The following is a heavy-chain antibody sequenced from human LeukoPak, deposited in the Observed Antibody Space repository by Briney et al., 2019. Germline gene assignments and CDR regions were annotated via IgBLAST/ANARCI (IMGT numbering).Heavy chain of an antibody. D-gene: IGHD6-13*01. CDR2: VNPNSGGS. J-gene: IGHJ4*02. Sequence: ASVKVSCEASGYIFTAYYIHWVRQAPGQGLEWMGWVNPNSGGSHYAQKFQGRVTMTRDTSLNTAYMELSSLISDDTAVYYCAREIAATGTGDYWGQGTLVIVSS. V-gene: IGHV1-2*02. CDR1: GYIFTAYY. CDR3: AREIAATGTGDY.